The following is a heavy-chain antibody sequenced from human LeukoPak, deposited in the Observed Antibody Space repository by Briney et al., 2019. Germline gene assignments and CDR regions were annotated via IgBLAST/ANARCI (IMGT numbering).Heavy chain of an antibody. CDR2: MSHDGSNK. CDR1: GFTFSLYG. D-gene: IGHD3-16*01. CDR3: AKDRLSYAGKETDF. J-gene: IGHJ4*02. Sequence: PGGSLRLSCAASGFTFSLYGMHWVRQAPGKGLEWVALMSHDGSNKFYAESVTDRFTISRDNSKNTLYLQMNSLRAEDTAVYYCAKDRLSYAGKETDFWGQGTLVTVSS. V-gene: IGHV3-30*18.